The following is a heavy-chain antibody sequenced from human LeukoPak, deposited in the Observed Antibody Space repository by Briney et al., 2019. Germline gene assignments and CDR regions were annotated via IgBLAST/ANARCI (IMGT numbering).Heavy chain of an antibody. Sequence: ASVKVSCKASGYTFTGYYMHWVRQAPGQGLEWMGWINPNSGGTNYAQKFQGRVTMTRDTSISTAYMERSSLRSEDTAVYYCARGGYSSSWYVSGTELKFDPWGQGTLVTVSS. V-gene: IGHV1-2*02. CDR1: GYTFTGYY. D-gene: IGHD6-13*01. CDR3: ARGGYSSSWYVSGTELKFDP. CDR2: INPNSGGT. J-gene: IGHJ5*02.